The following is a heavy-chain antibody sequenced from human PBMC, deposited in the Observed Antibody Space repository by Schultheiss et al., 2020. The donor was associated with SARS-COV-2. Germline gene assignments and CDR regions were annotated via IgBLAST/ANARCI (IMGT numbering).Heavy chain of an antibody. V-gene: IGHV4-59*01. D-gene: IGHD4/OR15-4a*01. J-gene: IGHJ3*02. Sequence: SETLSLTCTVSSGSLIPYYWTWIRQPPGKGLEWIGYISYTGSPSYNPSLKSRVTFSLDTSKKQFSLRLNSVTAADTAVYYCARDQDYGRVAFDIWGLGTMVTVSS. CDR3: ARDQDYGRVAFDI. CDR2: ISYTGSP. CDR1: SGSLIPYY.